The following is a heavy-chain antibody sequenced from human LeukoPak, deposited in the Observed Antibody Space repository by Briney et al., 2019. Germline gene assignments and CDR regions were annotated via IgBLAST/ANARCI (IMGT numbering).Heavy chain of an antibody. CDR2: ISWNSGSI. D-gene: IGHD2-2*01. Sequence: GGSLRLSCAASGFTFDDYAMHWVRQAPGKGLEWVSGISWNSGSIGYADSVKGRFTISRDNAKNSLYLQMNSLRVEDTAVYYCARGIVVSPAAPYSWFDPGGQGTLVTVSS. J-gene: IGHJ5*02. CDR3: ARGIVVSPAAPYSWFDP. V-gene: IGHV3-9*01. CDR1: GFTFDDYA.